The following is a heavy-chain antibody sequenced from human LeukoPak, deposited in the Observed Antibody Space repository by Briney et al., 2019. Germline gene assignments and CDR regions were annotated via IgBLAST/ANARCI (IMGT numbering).Heavy chain of an antibody. CDR1: GFTFSSYA. CDR2: ISGSGGST. Sequence: GGSLRLSCAASGFTFSSYAMSWVRQAPGKGLEWVSAISGSGGSTYYADSVKGRFTISRDNSKNTLYLQVNSLRAEDTAVYYCAKARLMTTVVRGPFDYWGQGTLVTVSS. J-gene: IGHJ4*02. CDR3: AKARLMTTVVRGPFDY. V-gene: IGHV3-23*01. D-gene: IGHD4-23*01.